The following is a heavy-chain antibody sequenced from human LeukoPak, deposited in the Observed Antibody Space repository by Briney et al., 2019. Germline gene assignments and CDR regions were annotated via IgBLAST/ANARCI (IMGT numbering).Heavy chain of an antibody. CDR2: TSYDGSTK. V-gene: IGHV3-30*18. J-gene: IGHJ4*02. CDR3: AKPSGEYSDY. Sequence: GGSLRLSCAVSGFTFSNYGMHWVRQAPGKGLEWVALTSYDGSTKYYADSVKGRFIISKDNSRNTLYLQMNSLKVEDTAMYYCAKPSGEYSDYWGQGTLVTVSS. CDR1: GFTFSNYG.